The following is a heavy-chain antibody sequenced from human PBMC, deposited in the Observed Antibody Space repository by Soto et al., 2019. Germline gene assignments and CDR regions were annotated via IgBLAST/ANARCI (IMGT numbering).Heavy chain of an antibody. Sequence: PSGTLSLTCLLPCFSIPSNSLYWEWIRQPPGKGLESIGNIYYDGNTYYNPSLKSRVTISLDTSKNQFSLRLNSVTAADTAVYYCARSSIVPRLLMYPFDYWGQGTLVTVS. V-gene: IGHV4-39*01. D-gene: IGHD2-8*01. CDR2: IYYDGNT. J-gene: IGHJ4*02. CDR1: CFSIPSNSLY. CDR3: ARSSIVPRLLMYPFDY.